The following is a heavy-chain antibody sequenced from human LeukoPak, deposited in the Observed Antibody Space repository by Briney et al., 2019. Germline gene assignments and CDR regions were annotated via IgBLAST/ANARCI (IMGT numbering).Heavy chain of an antibody. CDR2: IFHNGNT. CDR3: ARPFYYYMDV. CDR1: GGSISSSNW. Sequence: SGTLSLTCGVSGGSISSSNWWSWVRQPPGKGQEWIREIFHNGNTNYNPSLKSRLTISVDKSKNQFSLELDSVTAADTAVYYCARPFYYYMDVWGRGTTVIVSS. J-gene: IGHJ6*03. V-gene: IGHV4-4*02.